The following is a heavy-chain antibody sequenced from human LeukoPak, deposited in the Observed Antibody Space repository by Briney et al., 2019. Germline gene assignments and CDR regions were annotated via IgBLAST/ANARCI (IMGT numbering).Heavy chain of an antibody. CDR1: GGSISSYY. D-gene: IGHD1-26*01. CDR3: AARIVGAFDY. J-gene: IGHJ4*02. CDR2: IYYSGST. Sequence: SETLSLTCTVSGGSISSYYWSWIRQPPGKGLEWIWYIYYSGSTNYNPSLKTRDTISVDTTKNQYSLKQSSVTAADTAVYYCAARIVGAFDYWGQGTLVTVSS. V-gene: IGHV4-59*01.